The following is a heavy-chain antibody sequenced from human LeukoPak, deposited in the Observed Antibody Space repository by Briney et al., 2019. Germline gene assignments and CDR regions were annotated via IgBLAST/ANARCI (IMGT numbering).Heavy chain of an antibody. D-gene: IGHD3-16*01. Sequence: GSSVKVSCKASGGTFSSYAISWVRQAPGQGLEWMGGIIPIFGTANYAQKFQGRVTITADESTSTAYMELSSLRSDDTAVYYCARERRPYGYAYYGFDYWGQGTLVTVSS. CDR3: ARERRPYGYAYYGFDY. CDR1: GGTFSSYA. V-gene: IGHV1-69*01. J-gene: IGHJ4*02. CDR2: IIPIFGTA.